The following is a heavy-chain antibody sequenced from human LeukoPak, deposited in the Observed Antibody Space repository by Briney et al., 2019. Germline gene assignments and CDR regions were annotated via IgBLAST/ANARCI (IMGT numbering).Heavy chain of an antibody. J-gene: IGHJ5*02. D-gene: IGHD2/OR15-2a*01. CDR3: ARHLSPRTNWFDP. CDR1: GGSISSYY. Sequence: SETLSLTCTVFGGSISSYYWSWIRQPPGKGLEWIGYIYYSGSTNYNPSLKSRVTISVDTSKNQFSLKLSSVTAADTAVYYCARHLSPRTNWFDPWGQGTLVTVSS. V-gene: IGHV4-59*08. CDR2: IYYSGST.